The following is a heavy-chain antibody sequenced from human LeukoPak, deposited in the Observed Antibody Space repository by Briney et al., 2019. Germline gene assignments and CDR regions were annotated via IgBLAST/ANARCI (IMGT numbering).Heavy chain of an antibody. J-gene: IGHJ4*02. D-gene: IGHD2-2*01. CDR1: GFTFSSYS. CDR3: ARLFEVDTDEGYFDY. Sequence: PGGSLRLSCAASGFTFSSYSMNWVRQAPGKGLEWVSSISSSSSYIYYADSVKGRFTISRDNAKNSLYLQMNSLRAEDTAVYYCARLFEVDTDEGYFDYWGQGTLVTVSS. CDR2: ISSSSSYI. V-gene: IGHV3-21*01.